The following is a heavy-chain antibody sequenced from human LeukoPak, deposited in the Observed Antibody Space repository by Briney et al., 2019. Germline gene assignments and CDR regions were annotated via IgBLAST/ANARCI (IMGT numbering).Heavy chain of an antibody. Sequence: GGSLRLSCAASGFTFSSYAMHWVRQAPGKGLEWVAVISYDGSNKYYADSVKGRFTISRDDSKNTLYLQMNSLRAEDTAVYYCARAPITMIVVVIPLPFDYWGQGILVTVSS. V-gene: IGHV3-30-3*01. CDR2: ISYDGSNK. CDR1: GFTFSSYA. J-gene: IGHJ4*02. CDR3: ARAPITMIVVVIPLPFDY. D-gene: IGHD3-22*01.